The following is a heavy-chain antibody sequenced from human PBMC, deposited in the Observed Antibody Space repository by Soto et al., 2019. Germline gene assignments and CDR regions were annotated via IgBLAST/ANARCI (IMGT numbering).Heavy chain of an antibody. Sequence: PSETLSLICTVSGGSISSGGYYWSWIRQHPGKGLEWIGYIYYSGSTYYNPSLKSRVTISVDTSKNQFSLKLSSVTAADTAVYYCASGSGSYYWGFTTREAWYYFDYWGQGTLVTVSS. V-gene: IGHV4-31*03. J-gene: IGHJ4*02. CDR2: IYYSGST. CDR1: GGSISSGGYY. CDR3: ASGSGSYYWGFTTREAWYYFDY. D-gene: IGHD1-26*01.